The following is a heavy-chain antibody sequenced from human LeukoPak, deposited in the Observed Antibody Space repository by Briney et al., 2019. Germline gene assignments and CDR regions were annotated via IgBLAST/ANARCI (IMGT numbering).Heavy chain of an antibody. CDR2: INHSGST. Sequence: SETLSLTCAVYGGSFSGYYWSWIRQPPGKGLEWIGEINHSGSTNYNPSLKSRVTISVDTSKNQFSLKLSSVTAADTAVYYCAGSPYYYDSSGYYYESYFDYWGQGTLVTVSS. J-gene: IGHJ4*02. V-gene: IGHV4-34*01. CDR3: AGSPYYYDSSGYYYESYFDY. CDR1: GGSFSGYY. D-gene: IGHD3-22*01.